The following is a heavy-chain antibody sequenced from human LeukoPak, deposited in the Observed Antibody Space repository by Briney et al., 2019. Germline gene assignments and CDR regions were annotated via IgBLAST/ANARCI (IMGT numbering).Heavy chain of an antibody. CDR2: INPNSGGT. CDR3: ARGRYSSGGGLDY. CDR1: GYTFTGYY. J-gene: IGHJ4*02. D-gene: IGHD5-18*01. Sequence: ASVKVSCKASGYTFTGYYMHWVRQAPGQGLEWMGWINPNSGGTNYAQKFQGRVTMTRDTSISTAYMELSRLRSDDTAVYYCARGRYSSGGGLDYWGQGTLVTVSS. V-gene: IGHV1-2*02.